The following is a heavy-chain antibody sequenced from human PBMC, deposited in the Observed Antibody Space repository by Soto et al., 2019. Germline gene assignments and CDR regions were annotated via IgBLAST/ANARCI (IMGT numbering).Heavy chain of an antibody. Sequence: HLVQSGGEVREPGASVRVSCKASGYSFSTYDISWLRQAPGKGLEWMGLIRPKTGSRNFAWKFLDRVTMTTDISSSTAYMEMTGLRYDDTATYYCATSYDSGFDPWGQGTVGIVS. CDR3: ATSYDSGFDP. V-gene: IGHV1-18*04. J-gene: IGHJ5*02. CDR1: GYSFSTYD. D-gene: IGHD3-3*01. CDR2: IRPKTGSR.